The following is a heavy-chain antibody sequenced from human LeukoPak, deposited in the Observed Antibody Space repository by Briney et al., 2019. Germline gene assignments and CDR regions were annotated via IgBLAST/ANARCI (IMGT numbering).Heavy chain of an antibody. Sequence: GGSRKTSCMGSGSSFTSYWIGGVRQMPGKGLEGMGIIYPGDSDTRYSPSFQGQVTISADKSISTAYLQWSSLKAAATAMYYCARFRCSRGHDHAFDIWGQGTMVTVSS. CDR2: IYPGDSDT. D-gene: IGHD3-10*01. CDR1: GSSFTSYW. J-gene: IGHJ3*02. V-gene: IGHV5-51*01. CDR3: ARFRCSRGHDHAFDI.